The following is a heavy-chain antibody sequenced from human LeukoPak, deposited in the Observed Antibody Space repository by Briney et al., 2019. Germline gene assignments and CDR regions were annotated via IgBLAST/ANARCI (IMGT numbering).Heavy chain of an antibody. CDR3: ARVPPPFPWGSPRFNWFDP. CDR2: IYHSGST. D-gene: IGHD3-16*01. J-gene: IGHJ5*02. CDR1: GGSFSGYY. V-gene: IGHV4-34*01. Sequence: SETLSLTCAVYGGSFSGYYWSWIRQPPGKGLEWIGEIYHSGSTNYNPSLKSRVTISVDTSKNQFSLKLSSVTAADTAVYYCARVPPPFPWGSPRFNWFDPWGQGTLVTVSS.